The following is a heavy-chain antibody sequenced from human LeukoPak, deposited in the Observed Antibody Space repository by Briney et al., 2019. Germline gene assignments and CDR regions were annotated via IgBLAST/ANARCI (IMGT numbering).Heavy chain of an antibody. CDR3: ARVGVRGVADY. V-gene: IGHV4-39*07. CDR1: GGSISSSSYY. Sequence: SETLSLTCTVSGGSISSSSYYWGWIRQPPGKGLEWIGSIYYSGSTYYNPSLKSRVTISVDTSKNQFSLKLSSVTAADTAVYYCARVGVRGVADYWGQGTLVTVSS. D-gene: IGHD3-10*01. J-gene: IGHJ4*02. CDR2: IYYSGST.